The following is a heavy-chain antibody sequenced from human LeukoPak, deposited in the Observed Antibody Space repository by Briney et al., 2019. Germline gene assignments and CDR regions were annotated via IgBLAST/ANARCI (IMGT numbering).Heavy chain of an antibody. CDR3: ARRTMIVDDAFDI. J-gene: IGHJ3*02. Sequence: PSETLPLTCAVYGGSFSGYYWSWIRQPPGKGLEWIGEINHSGSTNYNPSLKSRVTISVDTSKNQFSLKLSSVTAADTAVYYCARRTMIVDDAFDIWGQGTMVTVSS. V-gene: IGHV4-34*01. D-gene: IGHD3-22*01. CDR1: GGSFSGYY. CDR2: INHSGST.